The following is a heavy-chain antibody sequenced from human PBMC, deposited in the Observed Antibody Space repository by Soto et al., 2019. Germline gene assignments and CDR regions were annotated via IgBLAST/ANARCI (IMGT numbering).Heavy chain of an antibody. CDR2: INSDGSST. CDR1: GFTFSSYW. V-gene: IGHV3-74*01. Sequence: GGSPRLSCAASGFTFSSYWMHWVRQAPGKGLVWVSRINSDGSSTSYADSVKGRFTISRDNAKNTLYLQMNSLRAEDTAVYYCARGAYCSSTSCYLYPPPFDPWGQGTQVTVSS. D-gene: IGHD2-2*01. CDR3: ARGAYCSSTSCYLYPPPFDP. J-gene: IGHJ5*02.